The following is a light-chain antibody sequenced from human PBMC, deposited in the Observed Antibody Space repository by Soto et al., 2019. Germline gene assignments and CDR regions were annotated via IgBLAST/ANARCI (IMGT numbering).Light chain of an antibody. Sequence: EIVLTQSPGTLSLSPGERATLSCRASQSVRSKLAWYQQKPGQAPRLLIYDASTRATGIPARFSGSGSGTDFTLTISGLQPEDFAVYYCQQYGTSPGTFGQGTKVDIK. CDR3: QQYGTSPGT. J-gene: IGKJ1*01. CDR2: DAS. CDR1: QSVRSK. V-gene: IGKV3-20*01.